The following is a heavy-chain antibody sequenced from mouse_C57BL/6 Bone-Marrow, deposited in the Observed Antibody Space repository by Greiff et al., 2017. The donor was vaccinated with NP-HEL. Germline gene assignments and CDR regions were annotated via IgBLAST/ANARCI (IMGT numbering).Heavy chain of an antibody. D-gene: IGHD1-1*01. CDR3: ARHLITTVGYFDY. CDR2: ISSGGSYT. J-gene: IGHJ2*01. CDR1: GFTFSSYG. Sequence: EVQRVESGGDLVKPGGSLKLSCAASGFTFSSYGMSWVRQTPDKRLEWVATISSGGSYTYYPDSVKGRFTISRDNAKNTLYLQMSSLKSEDTAMYYCARHLITTVGYFDYWGQGTTLTVSS. V-gene: IGHV5-6*01.